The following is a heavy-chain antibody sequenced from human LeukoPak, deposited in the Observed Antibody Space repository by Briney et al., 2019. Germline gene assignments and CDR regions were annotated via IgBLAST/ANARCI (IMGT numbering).Heavy chain of an antibody. Sequence: SVKVSCKASGGTFNSYAISWVRQAPGQGLEWMGRIIPIFGTANYAQKFQGRVTITTDESTSTAYMELSSLRSEDTAVYYCARGPYGDYEPFGFDYWGQGTLVTVSS. D-gene: IGHD4-17*01. CDR2: IIPIFGTA. J-gene: IGHJ4*02. CDR1: GGTFNSYA. V-gene: IGHV1-69*05. CDR3: ARGPYGDYEPFGFDY.